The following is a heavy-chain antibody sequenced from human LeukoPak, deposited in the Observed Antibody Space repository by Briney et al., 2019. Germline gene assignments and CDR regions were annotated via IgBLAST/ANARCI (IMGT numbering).Heavy chain of an antibody. CDR3: AKRASYYFDY. J-gene: IGHJ4*02. Sequence: PGGSLRLSCAGSGFTFSSYAMSWVRQAPGKRLEWVSAISGSGGTTYYADSLKGRFTISRDNSKNTLYLQMSSLRAEDTAVYYCAKRASYYFDYWGQGTLVTVSS. CDR1: GFTFSSYA. CDR2: ISGSGGTT. V-gene: IGHV3-23*01. D-gene: IGHD1-26*01.